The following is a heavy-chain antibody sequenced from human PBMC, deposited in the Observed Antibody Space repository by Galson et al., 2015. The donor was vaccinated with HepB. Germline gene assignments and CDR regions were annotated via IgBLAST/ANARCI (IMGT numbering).Heavy chain of an antibody. Sequence: SLRLSCAASGFTVSNNYMTWVRQAPGKGLECVSVIYSGGSTYYADSVKGRFTISRDNSKNTLYLQMSSLRAEDTAVYYCWGGAYVEDYWGQGTLVTVSS. J-gene: IGHJ4*02. CDR2: IYSGGST. D-gene: IGHD5-12*01. CDR3: WGGAYVEDY. CDR1: GFTVSNNY. V-gene: IGHV3-53*01.